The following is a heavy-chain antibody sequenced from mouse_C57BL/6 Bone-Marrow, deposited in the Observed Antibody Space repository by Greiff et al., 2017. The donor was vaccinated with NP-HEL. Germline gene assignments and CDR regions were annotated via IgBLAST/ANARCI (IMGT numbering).Heavy chain of an antibody. CDR2: FYPGSGSM. V-gene: IGHV1-62-2*01. J-gene: IGHJ1*03. Sequence: VQLVESGAELVKPGASVKLSCKASGYTFTEYTIHWVKQRSGQGLEWIGWFYPGSGSMKYNEKFKDKATLTADKSSSTVYMELSRLTSEDSAVYFCARHEDYYGSSPSYWYFDVWGTGTTVTVSS. D-gene: IGHD1-1*01. CDR3: ARHEDYYGSSPSYWYFDV. CDR1: GYTFTEYT.